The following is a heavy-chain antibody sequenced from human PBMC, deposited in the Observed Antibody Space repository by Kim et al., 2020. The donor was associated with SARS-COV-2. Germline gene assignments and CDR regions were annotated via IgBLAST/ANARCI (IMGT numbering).Heavy chain of an antibody. V-gene: IGHV3-33*01. D-gene: IGHD2-2*01. J-gene: IGHJ5*02. CDR2: IWYDGSNK. CDR1: GFTLSSYG. CDR3: VRRSISYLFDP. Sequence: GGSLRLSCAASGFTLSSYGMNWVRQAPGKGLEWVAVIWYDGSNKYYADSVKGRFTISRDNSKNTLYLQMNSLRAEDTAVYYCVRRSISYLFDPWGQGTLVTVSS.